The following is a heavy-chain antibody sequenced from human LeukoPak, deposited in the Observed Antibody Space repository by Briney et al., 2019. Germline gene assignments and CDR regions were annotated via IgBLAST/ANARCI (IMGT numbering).Heavy chain of an antibody. CDR2: INHSGST. Sequence: SVTLSLTCAVYGGSFSGYYWSWIRQPPGKGLEWIGEINHSGSTNYNPSLKSRVTISVDTSKNQFSLKLSSVTAADTAVYYCTRGGLAVAGSLSYFDYWGQGTLVTVSS. V-gene: IGHV4-34*01. J-gene: IGHJ4*02. D-gene: IGHD6-19*01. CDR3: TRGGLAVAGSLSYFDY. CDR1: GGSFSGYY.